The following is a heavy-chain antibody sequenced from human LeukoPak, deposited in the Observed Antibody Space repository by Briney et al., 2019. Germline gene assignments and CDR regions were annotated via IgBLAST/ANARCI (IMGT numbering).Heavy chain of an antibody. Sequence: GGSLRLSCAASGFTFSSYSMNWVRQAPGKGLEWVSYISSSSSTIYYADSVKGRFTISRDNAKNSLYLQMNSLRAEDTAVYYCARLEKYSGYDRPPPDDYWGQGTLVTVSS. CDR1: GFTFSSYS. CDR3: ARLEKYSGYDRPPPDDY. J-gene: IGHJ4*02. CDR2: ISSSSSTI. V-gene: IGHV3-48*01. D-gene: IGHD5-12*01.